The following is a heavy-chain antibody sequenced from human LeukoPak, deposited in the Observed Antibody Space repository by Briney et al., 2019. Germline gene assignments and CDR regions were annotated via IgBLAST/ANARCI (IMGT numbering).Heavy chain of an antibody. CDR3: ARVVLVGGLIDN. V-gene: IGHV3-48*01. CDR2: ISSSSGTI. D-gene: IGHD1-26*01. J-gene: IGHJ4*02. Sequence: PGGSLRLSCAASGFTFRNYNMNWVRQAPGKGLEWVSHISSSSGTIYYADSVKGRFTISRDNAKNSLYLQMNSLRAEDTAVYYCARVVLVGGLIDNWGQGALVTVSS. CDR1: GFTFRNYN.